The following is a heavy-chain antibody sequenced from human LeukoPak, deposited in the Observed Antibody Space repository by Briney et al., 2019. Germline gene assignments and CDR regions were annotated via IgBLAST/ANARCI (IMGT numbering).Heavy chain of an antibody. CDR3: ARGVDSLDY. Sequence: DSVKVSCKPSGYTFTGYYMHWVRQAPGQGLEWMGWINPNTSATSYSQTFQGRVSMTRDTSISTAYMELSRLTFDDTAIYYCARGVDSLDYWGQGTLVTVSS. D-gene: IGHD5-12*01. V-gene: IGHV1-2*02. CDR1: GYTFTGYY. J-gene: IGHJ4*02. CDR2: INPNTSAT.